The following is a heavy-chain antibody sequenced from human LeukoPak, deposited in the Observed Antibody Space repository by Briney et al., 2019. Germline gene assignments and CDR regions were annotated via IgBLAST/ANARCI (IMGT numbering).Heavy chain of an antibody. D-gene: IGHD2-21*02. CDR1: GXSFSSYT. V-gene: IGHV3-21*01. CDR3: ARDGRCGGDCYAS. CDR2: ISSSSSYI. Sequence: GGSLRLSCAASGXSFSSYTVNWVRQAPGKGRKWVSIISSSSSYIYYADSVKGRFTISRDNAKNALYLQMNSLRVEDTAVYYCARDGRCGGDCYASWGQGTLVTVSS. J-gene: IGHJ4*02.